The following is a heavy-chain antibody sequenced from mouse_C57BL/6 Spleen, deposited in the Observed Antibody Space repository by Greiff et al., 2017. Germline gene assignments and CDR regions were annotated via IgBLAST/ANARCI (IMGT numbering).Heavy chain of an antibody. Sequence: EVQLQQSGTVLARPGASVKMSCKTSGSTFTSYWMHWVKQRPGQGLEWIGAICPGISETSYNQKSKGKAKLTAVQSASTAYMELSSLTNEDSAVYYCTRSHYGSSSGYFDVWGTGTTVTVSS. CDR2: ICPGISET. V-gene: IGHV1-5*01. CDR3: TRSHYGSSSGYFDV. J-gene: IGHJ1*03. CDR1: GSTFTSYW. D-gene: IGHD1-1*01.